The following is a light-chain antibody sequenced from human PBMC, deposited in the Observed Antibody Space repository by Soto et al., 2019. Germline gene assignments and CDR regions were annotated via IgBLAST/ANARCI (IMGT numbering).Light chain of an antibody. J-gene: IGKJ3*01. CDR2: GAS. CDR3: EGSGWSACR. Sequence: RASQSVSSNYVAWFHQKPGQAPRLLIYGASSRATGIPDRFSASGSGTDFTLTLSCLESEDFAVYNCEGSGWSACRFGPGTKVDIK. V-gene: IGKV3-20*01. CDR1: QSVSSNY.